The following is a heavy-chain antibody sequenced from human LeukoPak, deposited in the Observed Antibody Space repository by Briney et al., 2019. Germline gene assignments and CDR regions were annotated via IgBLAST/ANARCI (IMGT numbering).Heavy chain of an antibody. CDR3: ARDRPDYYYDSSGHNWFDP. V-gene: IGHV1-18*01. J-gene: IGHJ5*02. D-gene: IGHD3-22*01. CDR1: GYTFTSYG. CDR2: ISAYNGNT. Sequence: GASVKVSCKASGYTFTSYGISWVRQAPGQGLEWMGWISAYNGNTNYAQKLQGRVTMTTDTSTSTAYMELRSLRSDDTAVYYCARDRPDYYYDSSGHNWFDPWGQGTLVTVSS.